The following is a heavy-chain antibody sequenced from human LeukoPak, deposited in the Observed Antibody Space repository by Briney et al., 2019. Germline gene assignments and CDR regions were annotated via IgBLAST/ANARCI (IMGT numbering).Heavy chain of an antibody. CDR1: GGSISSYS. CDR2: IYHSGST. J-gene: IGHJ3*02. D-gene: IGHD3-10*01. CDR3: ARAGSYAFDI. V-gene: IGHV4-30-2*01. Sequence: SSETLSLTCTVSGGSISSYSWSWIRQPPGKGLEWIGYIYHSGSTYYNPSLKSRVTISVDRSKNQFSLKLSSVTAADTAVYYCARAGSYAFDIWGQGTMVTVSS.